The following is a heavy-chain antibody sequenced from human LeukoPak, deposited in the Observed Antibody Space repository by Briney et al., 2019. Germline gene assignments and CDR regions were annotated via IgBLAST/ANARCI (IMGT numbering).Heavy chain of an antibody. D-gene: IGHD4-11*01. CDR2: ITPSGGST. CDR1: GGTFLSHT. V-gene: IGHV1-46*01. Sequence: GASVKVSCKTSGGTFLSHTFSWVRQAPGQGLEWMGKITPSGGSTSYAQKFQGRVTMTRDTSTSTVYMELSSLRSEDTAVYYCARVDSNYAYWGQGTLVTVSS. CDR3: ARVDSNYAY. J-gene: IGHJ4*02.